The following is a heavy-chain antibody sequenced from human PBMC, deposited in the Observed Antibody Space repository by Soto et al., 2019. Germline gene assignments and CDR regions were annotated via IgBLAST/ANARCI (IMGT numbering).Heavy chain of an antibody. CDR2: INPNSGGT. V-gene: IGHV1-2*02. J-gene: IGHJ4*02. CDR3: AKRGRLFRTSLGSFEY. D-gene: IGHD5-12*01. Sequence: GASVKVSCKASGFTFTGHYIHWVRQAPGQGLEWMGWINPNSGGTSYAQKFQGRVTMTRDTSITTAYMELSRLSSDDTAVYYCAKRGRLFRTSLGSFEYWGQGTLLTVS. CDR1: GFTFTGHY.